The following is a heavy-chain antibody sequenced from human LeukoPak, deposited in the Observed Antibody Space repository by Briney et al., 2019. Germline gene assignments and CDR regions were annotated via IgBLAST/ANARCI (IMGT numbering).Heavy chain of an antibody. CDR2: IYYSGIS. D-gene: IGHD3-16*01. V-gene: IGHV4-59*13. CDR1: GGSINNYY. Sequence: SETLSLTCTVSGGSINNYYWNWIRQAPGKGLEWIGFIYYSGISNYNPSLKSRVTISVDTSRNQFSLSLTSVTTADTAVYYCARESLGALDSWGQGTLPTVSS. J-gene: IGHJ4*02. CDR3: ARESLGALDS.